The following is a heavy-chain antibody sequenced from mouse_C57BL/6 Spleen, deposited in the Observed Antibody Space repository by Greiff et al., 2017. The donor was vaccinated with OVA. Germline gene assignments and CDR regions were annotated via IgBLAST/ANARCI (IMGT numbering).Heavy chain of an antibody. Sequence: EVQRVESGGGLVKPGGSLKLSCAASGFTFSSYAMSWVRQTPEKRLEWVATISDGGSYTYYPDNVKGRFTISRDNAKNNLYLQMSHLKSEDTAMYYCARDDGRGPPYWYFDVWGTGTTVTVSS. J-gene: IGHJ1*03. CDR3: ARDDGRGPPYWYFDV. D-gene: IGHD1-1*01. V-gene: IGHV5-4*01. CDR1: GFTFSSYA. CDR2: ISDGGSYT.